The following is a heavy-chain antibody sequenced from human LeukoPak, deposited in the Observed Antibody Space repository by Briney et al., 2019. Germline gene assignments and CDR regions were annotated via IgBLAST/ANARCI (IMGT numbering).Heavy chain of an antibody. D-gene: IGHD4-11*01. V-gene: IGHV1-2*02. Sequence: ASVKVSCKASGYYMHLVRQAPGQGLEWMGWINPNSGGTNYAQKFQGRVTMTRDTSISTAYMELSRLRSDDTAVYYCARWMATVTTPDYWGQGTLVTVSS. CDR3: ARWMATVTTPDY. CDR1: GYY. CDR2: INPNSGGT. J-gene: IGHJ4*02.